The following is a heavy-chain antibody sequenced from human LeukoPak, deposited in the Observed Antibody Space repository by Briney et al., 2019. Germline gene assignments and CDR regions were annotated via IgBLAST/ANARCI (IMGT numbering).Heavy chain of an antibody. Sequence: QPGGSVRLSCTASGFIASSNYMSWVRQAPGKGLEWVSLIYSGGSTYYADPVMGRSTISRDKSNNTLYLQMNSLRAEDTAVYYCATGGRSGVAFESWGQGTLVTVSS. D-gene: IGHD2-15*01. J-gene: IGHJ4*02. CDR2: IYSGGST. V-gene: IGHV3-53*01. CDR1: GFIASSNY. CDR3: ATGGRSGVAFES.